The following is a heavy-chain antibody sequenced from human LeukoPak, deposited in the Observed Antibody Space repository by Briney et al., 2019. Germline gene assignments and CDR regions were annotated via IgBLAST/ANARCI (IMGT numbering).Heavy chain of an antibody. D-gene: IGHD3-10*01. CDR1: GFTFSSYA. J-gene: IGHJ4*02. CDR3: VKDRRRAAISISGSGSLRTY. CDR2: ISSNGGAT. Sequence: GGSLRLSCSASGFTFSSYAMHWVRQAPGKGLEYVSAISSNGGATYYADSVKGRFTISRDNSKNRLYFQMSSLRAEDTAVYYCVKDRRRAAISISGSGSLRTYWGQGTLVTVSS. V-gene: IGHV3-64D*06.